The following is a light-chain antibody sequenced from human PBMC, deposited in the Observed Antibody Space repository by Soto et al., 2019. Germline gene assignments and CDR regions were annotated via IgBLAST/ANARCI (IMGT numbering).Light chain of an antibody. Sequence: IVLTQSPGTLSLSPGERATLSCRASQSVGSNFLAWYQQKRGQAPRILIYAASNRASGIPDRFSGSGSGSDFTLTSRRLEPEDFAVYYCQQYGSPPWAFGQGTRVEI. J-gene: IGKJ1*01. CDR1: QSVGSNF. CDR2: AAS. V-gene: IGKV3-20*01. CDR3: QQYGSPPWA.